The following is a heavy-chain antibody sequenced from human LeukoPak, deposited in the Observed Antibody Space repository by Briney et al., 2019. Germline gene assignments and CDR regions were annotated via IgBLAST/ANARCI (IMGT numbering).Heavy chain of an antibody. D-gene: IGHD1-26*01. CDR2: ISYSGST. Sequence: SETLSLTCTVSGGSISGYYWSWIRQPPGKGLEWVGYISYSGSTNYKPSLKSRITISVDTSKNQFSLRLSSVTAADTAVYYCAREGVVGATFWSRDAFDIWGQGTMVTVSS. CDR1: GGSISGYY. V-gene: IGHV4-59*12. J-gene: IGHJ3*02. CDR3: AREGVVGATFWSRDAFDI.